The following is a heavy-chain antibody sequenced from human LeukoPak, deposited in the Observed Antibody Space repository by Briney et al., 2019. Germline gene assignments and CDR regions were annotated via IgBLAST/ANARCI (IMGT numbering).Heavy chain of an antibody. Sequence: GASVKVSCKASGYIFSNFGINWVRQAPGQGLEWMGWISGYNGYTKYAQKLQGRVTMTTDTSTSTAHMELRSLRYDDTAVYYCARVSPHRKMSYGNQNWFDTWGQGTLVTVSS. J-gene: IGHJ5*02. V-gene: IGHV1-18*01. CDR1: GYIFSNFG. CDR3: ARVSPHRKMSYGNQNWFDT. CDR2: ISGYNGYT. D-gene: IGHD3-16*01.